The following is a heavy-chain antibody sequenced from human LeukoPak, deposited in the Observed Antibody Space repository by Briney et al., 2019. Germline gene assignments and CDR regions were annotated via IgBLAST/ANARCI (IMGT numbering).Heavy chain of an antibody. CDR3: VRDFTWTTGDEI. Sequence: GGSLRLSCAASGFTISSHWMSWVRQGPGKGLEWVANIKYDGSRKYYMDSVKGRFTVSRDNAKNSLYLQLSSLRAEDTAVYYCVRDFTWTTGDEIWGQGTLVTVSS. J-gene: IGHJ4*02. V-gene: IGHV3-7*01. CDR2: IKYDGSRK. D-gene: IGHD7-27*01. CDR1: GFTISSHW.